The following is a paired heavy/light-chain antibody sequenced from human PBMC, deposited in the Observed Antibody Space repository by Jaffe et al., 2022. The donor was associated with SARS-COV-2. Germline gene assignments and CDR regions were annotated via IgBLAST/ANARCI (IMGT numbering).Light chain of an antibody. V-gene: IGLV2-11*01. CDR1: SSDVGGYNY. CDR2: DVS. Sequence: QSALTQPRSVSGSPGQSVTISCTGTSSDVGGYNYVSWYQQHPGKAPKLMIYDVSKRPSGVPDRFSGSKSGNTASLTISGLQAEDEADYYCCSYAGRYTFVVFGGGTKLTVL. CDR3: CSYAGRYTFVV. J-gene: IGLJ2*01.
Heavy chain of an antibody. CDR3: ARELELTYYYYGMDV. CDR2: INSDGSST. J-gene: IGHJ6*02. V-gene: IGHV3-74*01. CDR1: GFTFSDYW. D-gene: IGHD1-7*01. Sequence: EVQLVESGGGLVQPGGSLRLFCAASGFTFSDYWMHWVRQAPGKGLVWVSRINSDGSSTNYADSVKGRFTISRDNAKNTLYLQMNSLRAEDTAVYYCARELELTYYYYGMDVWGQGTTVTVSS.